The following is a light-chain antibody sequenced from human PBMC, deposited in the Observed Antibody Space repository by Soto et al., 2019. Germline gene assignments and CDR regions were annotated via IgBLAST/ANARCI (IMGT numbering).Light chain of an antibody. CDR2: GAS. CDR3: QQYNKFPSLT. V-gene: IGKV3-15*01. Sequence: EIVMTQSPATLSVSPGERATLSCRASQSVSSNLDWYQQKPGQAPRLLIYGASTRATGIPARFSGSGSGTEFTLTIGSLQSEDFAVYYCQQYNKFPSLTFGGGTKVEIK. J-gene: IGKJ4*01. CDR1: QSVSSN.